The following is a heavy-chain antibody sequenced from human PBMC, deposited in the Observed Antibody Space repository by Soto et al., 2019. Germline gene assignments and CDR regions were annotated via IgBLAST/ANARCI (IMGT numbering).Heavy chain of an antibody. J-gene: IGHJ4*02. D-gene: IGHD2-2*01. CDR2: ISGSGGST. CDR3: AKVGVVVVPAATIPYFDY. CDR1: GFTFSSYA. Sequence: GGSLRLSCAASGFTFSSYAMSWVRQAPGKGLEWVSAISGSGGSTYYADSVKGRFTISRDNSKNTLYLQMNSLRAEDTAVYYCAKVGVVVVPAATIPYFDYWGQGTLVTVSS. V-gene: IGHV3-23*01.